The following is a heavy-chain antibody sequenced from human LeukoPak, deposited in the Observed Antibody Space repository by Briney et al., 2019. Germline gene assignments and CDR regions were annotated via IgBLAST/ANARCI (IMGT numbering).Heavy chain of an antibody. D-gene: IGHD3-10*01. CDR3: ARYQIYGSGSSISFQD. CDR2: ISGSAGIT. CDR1: GFTFTSYA. Sequence: GSLRLSCAASGFTFTSYAMSWVRQAPGKGLEWVSTISGSAGITDYADFVKGRFTVSRDNSKNTLYLQMNSLRAEDTAVYYCARYQIYGSGSSISFQDWGQGTLVTVSS. V-gene: IGHV3-23*01. J-gene: IGHJ1*01.